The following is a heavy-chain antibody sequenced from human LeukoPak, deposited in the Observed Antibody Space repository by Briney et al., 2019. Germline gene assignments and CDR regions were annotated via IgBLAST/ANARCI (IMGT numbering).Heavy chain of an antibody. V-gene: IGHV4-34*01. CDR2: INHSGST. J-gene: IGHJ6*02. CDR1: GGSFSGYY. D-gene: IGHD2-2*01. CDR3: ARGLVTLQRFVVVPAAYGMDV. Sequence: SETLSLTCAVYGGSFSGYYWGWIRQPPGKGLEWIGEINHSGSTNYNPSLKSRVTISVDTSKNQFSLKLSSVTAADTAVYYCARGLVTLQRFVVVPAAYGMDVWGQGTTVTVSS.